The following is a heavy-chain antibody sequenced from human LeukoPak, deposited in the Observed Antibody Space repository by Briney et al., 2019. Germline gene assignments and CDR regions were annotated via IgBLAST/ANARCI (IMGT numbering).Heavy chain of an antibody. Sequence: EPGGSLRLSCAASGFTFSSYAMSWVRQAPGMGLEWVSAMSGSGGSTYYADSVKGRFTISRDNSKNTLYLQMNSLRAEDTAIYYCAKGASGRCSGTICYALDYWGQGTLVTVSS. J-gene: IGHJ4*02. CDR2: MSGSGGST. CDR3: AKGASGRCSGTICYALDY. V-gene: IGHV3-23*01. D-gene: IGHD2-2*01. CDR1: GFTFSSYA.